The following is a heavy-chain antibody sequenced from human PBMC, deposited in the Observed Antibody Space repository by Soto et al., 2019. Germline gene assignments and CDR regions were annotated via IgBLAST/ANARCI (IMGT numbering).Heavy chain of an antibody. CDR3: ARKRQYEPLPY. CDR1: GYTFRNYG. J-gene: IGHJ4*02. V-gene: IGHV1-18*01. CDR2: VSAYNRNT. Sequence: QVQLVQSGAEVKKPGASVKVSCKASGYTFRNYGITWVRQAPGQGLEWMGWVSAYNRNTNYAQKFEDRVIMTTDTSTSTAYMELRSLRSDDTAIYYCARKRQYEPLPYWGQGTLVTVSS. D-gene: IGHD2-8*01.